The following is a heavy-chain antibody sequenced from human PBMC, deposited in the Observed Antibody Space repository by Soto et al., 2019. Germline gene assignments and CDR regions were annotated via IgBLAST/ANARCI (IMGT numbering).Heavy chain of an antibody. CDR3: ARDYGVTYYDFWSGYLSGMDV. CDR2: INPNSGAT. D-gene: IGHD3-3*01. J-gene: IGHJ6*02. V-gene: IGHV1-2*02. Sequence: ASVKVSCKASGYTFTGYYRHWVRQAPGQGLEWMGWINPNSGATNYAQKFQGRVTMTRDTSISTAYMELSRLRSDDTAVYYCARDYGVTYYDFWSGYLSGMDVWGQGTTVTVSS. CDR1: GYTFTGYY.